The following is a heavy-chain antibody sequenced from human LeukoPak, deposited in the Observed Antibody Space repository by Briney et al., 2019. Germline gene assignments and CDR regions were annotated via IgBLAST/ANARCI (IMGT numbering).Heavy chain of an antibody. CDR3: ARGHYYDSSGYFLNWFDP. V-gene: IGHV4-59*01. J-gene: IGHJ5*02. CDR2: IYYSGST. D-gene: IGHD3-22*01. Sequence: SETLSLTCTVSGDSISSYYWSWIRQPPGKGLEWIGSIYYSGSTNYNPSLKSRVTASVDTSKNQFSLKLSSVTAADTAVYYCARGHYYDSSGYFLNWFDPWSQGILVTVSS. CDR1: GDSISSYY.